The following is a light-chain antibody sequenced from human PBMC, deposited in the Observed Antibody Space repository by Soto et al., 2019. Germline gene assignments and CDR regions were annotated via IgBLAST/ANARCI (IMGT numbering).Light chain of an antibody. CDR1: SSDVGSYNL. CDR3: CSYAGSSTSYV. V-gene: IGLV2-23*01. CDR2: EGS. Sequence: QSVLTQPASVSGSPGQSITISCTGTSSDVGSYNLVSWHQQHPGKAPKLMIYEGSKRPSGVSNRFSGSKSGNTASLTISGLQAEDEADYYCCSYAGSSTSYVXGTGTKVTVL. J-gene: IGLJ1*01.